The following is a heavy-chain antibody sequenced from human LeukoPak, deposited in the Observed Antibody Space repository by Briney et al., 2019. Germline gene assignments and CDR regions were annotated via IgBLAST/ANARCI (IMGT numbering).Heavy chain of an antibody. V-gene: IGHV4-59*08. CDR3: ALMGSGTYDY. J-gene: IGHJ4*02. CDR1: GGSISSYY. D-gene: IGHD3-10*01. CDR2: IYYSGST. Sequence: PSETLSLTCTVSGGSISSYYWSCIRQPPGKGLEWIGYIYYSGSTNYNPSLKSRVTISVDTSKNQFSLKLSSVTAADTAVYYCALMGSGTYDYWGQGTLVTVSS.